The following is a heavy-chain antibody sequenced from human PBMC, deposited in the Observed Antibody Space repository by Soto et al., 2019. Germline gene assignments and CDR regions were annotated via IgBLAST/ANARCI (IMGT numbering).Heavy chain of an antibody. CDR1: GYTFTGYY. J-gene: IGHJ4*02. CDR3: ARGDRINIFGVVITPFDY. CDR2: INPNSGGT. D-gene: IGHD3-3*01. V-gene: IGHV1-2*04. Sequence: GASVKVSCKASGYTFTGYYMHWARQAPGQGLEWMGWINPNSGGTNYAQKFQGWVTMTRDTSISTAYMELSRLRSDDTAVYYCARGDRINIFGVVITPFDYWGQGTLVTVSS.